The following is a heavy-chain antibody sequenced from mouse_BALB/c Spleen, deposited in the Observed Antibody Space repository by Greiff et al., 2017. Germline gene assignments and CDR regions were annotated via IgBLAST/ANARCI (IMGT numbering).Heavy chain of an antibody. Sequence: VQLVESGAELAKPGASVKMSCKASGYTFTSYWMHWVKQRPGQGLEWIGYINPSTGYTEYNQKFKDKATLTADKSSSTAYMQLSSLTSGDSAVYYCARSAIRGFAYWGQGTLVTVSA. V-gene: IGHV1-7*01. CDR1: GYTFTSYW. D-gene: IGHD1-1*01. CDR3: ARSAIRGFAY. CDR2: INPSTGYT. J-gene: IGHJ3*01.